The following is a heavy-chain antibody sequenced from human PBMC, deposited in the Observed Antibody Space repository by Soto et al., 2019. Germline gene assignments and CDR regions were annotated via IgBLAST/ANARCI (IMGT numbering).Heavy chain of an antibody. D-gene: IGHD2-21*02. CDR1: GGRISIYT. CDR3: AWAVVTPGAFDI. CDR2: IIPILGIA. Sequence: LVKGACKTSGGRISIYTSSWVRQTNGQGLEWMGRIIPILGIANYAQKFQGRVTITADKSTSTAYMELSSLRSEDTAVYYCAWAVVTPGAFDIWGQGTMVTVSS. J-gene: IGHJ3*02. V-gene: IGHV1-69*02.